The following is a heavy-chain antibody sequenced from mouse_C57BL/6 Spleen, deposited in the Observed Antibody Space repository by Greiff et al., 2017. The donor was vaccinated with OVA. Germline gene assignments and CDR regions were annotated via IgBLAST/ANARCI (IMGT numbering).Heavy chain of an antibody. J-gene: IGHJ4*01. CDR3: ARADDYGYAMDY. CDR1: GYTFTSSW. Sequence: QVQLQQPGAELVRPGSSVKLSCKASGYTFTSSWMDWVKQRPGQGLEWIGNIYPSDSETHYNQKFKDKATLTVDKSSSTAYMQLSSLTSEDSAVYYCARADDYGYAMDYWGQGTSVTVSS. CDR2: IYPSDSET. V-gene: IGHV1-61*01. D-gene: IGHD2-4*01.